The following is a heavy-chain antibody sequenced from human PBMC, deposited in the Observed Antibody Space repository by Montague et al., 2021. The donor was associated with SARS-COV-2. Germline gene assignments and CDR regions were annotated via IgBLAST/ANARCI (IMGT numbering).Heavy chain of an antibody. D-gene: IGHD6-19*01. CDR1: GGSISSSNW. CDR2: IYHSGST. J-gene: IGHJ4*02. CDR3: AGDSSGWSRFDY. V-gene: IGHV4-4*02. Sequence: SETLSLTCAVSGGSISSSNWWSWVRQPPGKGLEWIGEIYHSGSTNYNPSLKSRVTISVDKSKNQFSLKLSSVTAADTALYYCAGDSSGWSRFDYWGQGTLVTVSS.